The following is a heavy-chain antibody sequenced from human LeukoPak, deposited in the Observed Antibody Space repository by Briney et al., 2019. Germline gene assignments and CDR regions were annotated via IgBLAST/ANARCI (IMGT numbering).Heavy chain of an antibody. CDR3: AKRYCSGGSCYPLDY. D-gene: IGHD2-15*01. CDR1: GFSFTSYA. V-gene: IGHV3-23*01. CDR2: ISGSGGST. J-gene: IGHJ4*02. Sequence: LSGGSLRLSCAASGFSFTSYAMSWVRQAPGKGLEWVSAISGSGGSTYYADSVKGRFTISRDNSKNTLYLQMNSLRAEDTAVYYCAKRYCSGGSCYPLDYWGQGTLVTVSS.